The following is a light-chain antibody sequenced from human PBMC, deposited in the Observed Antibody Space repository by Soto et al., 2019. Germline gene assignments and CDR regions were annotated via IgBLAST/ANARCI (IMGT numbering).Light chain of an antibody. CDR2: GAP. V-gene: IGKV3-20*01. CDR3: QQYGSSGT. CDR1: RGVSANY. Sequence: ENLLTHSPGTLALSPWEGATLSFRASRGVSANYLAWYQHKPGQAPRLLIYGAPTRATGIPDRFSGSGSGTDFTLTISRLEPEDFAVYYCQQYGSSGTFGQGTKVDIK. J-gene: IGKJ1*01.